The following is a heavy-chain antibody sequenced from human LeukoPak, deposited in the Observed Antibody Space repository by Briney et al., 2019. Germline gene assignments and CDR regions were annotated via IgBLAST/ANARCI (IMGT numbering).Heavy chain of an antibody. CDR3: ARAPRWYFDY. J-gene: IGHJ4*02. D-gene: IGHD3-16*02. V-gene: IGHV3-66*02. CDR2: IYSGGST. Sequence: GGSLRLSCAASGFIVSSNYMSWVRQAPGKGLGWVSIIYSGGSTFYADSVKGRFTISRDNSKNTLYLQMNSLRAEDTAVYYCARAPRWYFDYWGQGTLVTVSS. CDR1: GFIVSSNY.